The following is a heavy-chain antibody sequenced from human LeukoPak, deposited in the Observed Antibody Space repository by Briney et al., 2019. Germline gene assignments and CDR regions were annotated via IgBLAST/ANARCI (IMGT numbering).Heavy chain of an antibody. J-gene: IGHJ4*02. D-gene: IGHD3-10*01. CDR1: GFTFSPHY. Sequence: PGGSLRLSCAASGFTFSPHYMDWVRQSPGQGLEWVGLIRNKANGYTTIYAASVKGRFTISRDDSKNSVYLQMDSLKTEDTAVYYCGDLGSAGTDHWGQGTLVTVS. CDR2: IRNKANGYTT. CDR3: GDLGSAGTDH. V-gene: IGHV3-72*01.